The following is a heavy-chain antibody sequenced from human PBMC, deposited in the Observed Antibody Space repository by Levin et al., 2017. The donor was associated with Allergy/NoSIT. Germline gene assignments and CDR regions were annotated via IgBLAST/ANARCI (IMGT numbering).Heavy chain of an antibody. V-gene: IGHV3-23*01. CDR2: ISGSGGST. D-gene: IGHD2-15*01. Sequence: GGSLRLSCAASGFTFSSYAMSWVRQAPGKGLEWVSAISGSGGSTYYADSVKGRFTISRDNSKNTLYLQMNSLRAEDTAVYYCAKVGGQYCSGGSCYGGAFDSWGQGTMVTVSS. CDR1: GFTFSSYA. J-gene: IGHJ3*02. CDR3: AKVGGQYCSGGSCYGGAFDS.